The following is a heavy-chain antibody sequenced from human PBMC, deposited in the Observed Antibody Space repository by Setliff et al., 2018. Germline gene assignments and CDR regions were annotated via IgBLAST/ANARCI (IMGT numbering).Heavy chain of an antibody. CDR2: INAGNGNT. J-gene: IGHJ5*02. CDR3: ARDTYIGDFWSGCYIQGQFDP. V-gene: IGHV1-3*01. Sequence: GASVKVSCKASGYTFTSYAMHWVRQAPGQRLEWMGWINAGNGNTKYSQKFQGRVTITRDTSANTAYMELSSLRSEDTAVYCCARDTYIGDFWSGCYIQGQFDPWGQGTLVTVSS. D-gene: IGHD3-3*01. CDR1: GYTFTSYA.